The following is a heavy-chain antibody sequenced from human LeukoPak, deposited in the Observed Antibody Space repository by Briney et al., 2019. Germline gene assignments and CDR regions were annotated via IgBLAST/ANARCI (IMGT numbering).Heavy chain of an antibody. V-gene: IGHV4-34*01. CDR3: ATYRWELLPDY. J-gene: IGHJ4*02. D-gene: IGHD1-26*01. CDR2: INHSGST. CDR1: GGSFSGYY. Sequence: ASETLSLTCTVYGGSFSGYYWSWIRQPPGKWLEWIGEINHSGSTNYNPSLKSRVTISVDTSKNQFSLKLSSVTAADTAVYYCATYRWELLPDYWGQGTLVTVSS.